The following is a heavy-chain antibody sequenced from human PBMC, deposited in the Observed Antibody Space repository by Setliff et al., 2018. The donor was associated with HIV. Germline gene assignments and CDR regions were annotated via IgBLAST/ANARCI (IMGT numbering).Heavy chain of an antibody. CDR2: INPNSGGT. CDR3: ARGPITMIVVYFDY. D-gene: IGHD3-22*01. CDR1: GYTFTGYY. V-gene: IGHV1-2*02. Sequence: ASVKVSCKASGYTFTGYYMHWVRQAPGRGLEWMGWINPNSGGTNYAQKFQGRVTMTRDTSISTAYMELSRLRSDDTAVYYCARGPITMIVVYFDYWGQGTLVTVSS. J-gene: IGHJ4*02.